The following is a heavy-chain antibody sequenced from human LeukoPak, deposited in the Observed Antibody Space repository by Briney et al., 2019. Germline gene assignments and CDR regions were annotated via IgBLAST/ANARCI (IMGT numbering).Heavy chain of an antibody. CDR1: GGSISSSSYY. CDR3: ARQDHGSGRSTTKNWFDP. V-gene: IGHV4-39*01. Sequence: SETLSLTCTVSGGSISSSSYYWGWIRQPPGKGLEWIGSIYYSGSTYYNPSLKSRVTISVDTSKNQFSLKLSSVTAADTAVYYCARQDHGSGRSTTKNWFDPWGQGTLVTVSS. D-gene: IGHD3-10*01. CDR2: IYYSGST. J-gene: IGHJ5*02.